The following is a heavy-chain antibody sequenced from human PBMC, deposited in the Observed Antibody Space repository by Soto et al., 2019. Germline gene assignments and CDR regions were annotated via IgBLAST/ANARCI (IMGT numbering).Heavy chain of an antibody. V-gene: IGHV1-8*01. CDR1: GYTFTSYD. CDR3: ARVGYCSSTRGQYYDFWSGYYRYQDYYYMDV. J-gene: IGHJ6*03. D-gene: IGHD3-3*01. CDR2: MNPNSGNT. Sequence: ASVKVSCKASGYTFTSYDINWVRQATGQGLEWMGWMNPNSGNTGYAQKFQGRVTMTRNTSISTAYMELSSLRSEDTAVYYCARVGYCSSTRGQYYDFWSGYYRYQDYYYMDVWGKGTTVTVSS.